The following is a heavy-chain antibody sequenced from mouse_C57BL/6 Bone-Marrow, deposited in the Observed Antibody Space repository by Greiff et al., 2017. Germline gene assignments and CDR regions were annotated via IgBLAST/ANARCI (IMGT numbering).Heavy chain of an antibody. V-gene: IGHV1-74*01. J-gene: IGHJ3*01. Sequence: QVQLQQPGAELVKPGASVKVSCKASGYTFTSYWMHWVKQRPGQGLEWIGRLHPSDSDTNYNQKFKGKATLTVDKSSSTAYMQLSSLTSEDSAVYYCAIGDYDGAWFAYWGQGTLVTVSA. CDR2: LHPSDSDT. CDR3: AIGDYDGAWFAY. D-gene: IGHD2-4*01. CDR1: GYTFTSYW.